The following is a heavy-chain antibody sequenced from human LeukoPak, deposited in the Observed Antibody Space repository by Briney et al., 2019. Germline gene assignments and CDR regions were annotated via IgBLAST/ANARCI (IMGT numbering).Heavy chain of an antibody. J-gene: IGHJ4*02. CDR1: GFTFSSYT. CDR2: ISYDGSNK. Sequence: GGSLRLSCAASGFTFSSYTMHWVRQAPGQGLEWVAVISYDGSNKYYADSVKGRFTISGDTSKNTLYLQMNSLRAEDTAVYYCARGKTGDSWGQGTLVTVSS. CDR3: ARGKTGDS. V-gene: IGHV3-30-3*01. D-gene: IGHD7-27*01.